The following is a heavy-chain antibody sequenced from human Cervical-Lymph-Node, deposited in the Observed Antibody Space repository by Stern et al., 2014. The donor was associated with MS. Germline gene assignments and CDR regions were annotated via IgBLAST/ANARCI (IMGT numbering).Heavy chain of an antibody. V-gene: IGHV4-39*01. CDR2: VLYSGST. Sequence: QLQLQESGPRLVTPSETLSLTCSVSGGSINNNAYYWGWIRQPPGKGLAWIGSVLYSGSTYYNPSLKSRATVSMDSSKTQFSLRLVSVTAADTAVYYCAKIHRAFANQGHWGQGVLVSVSS. D-gene: IGHD3-16*01. CDR1: GGSINNNAYY. CDR3: AKIHRAFANQGH. J-gene: IGHJ1*01.